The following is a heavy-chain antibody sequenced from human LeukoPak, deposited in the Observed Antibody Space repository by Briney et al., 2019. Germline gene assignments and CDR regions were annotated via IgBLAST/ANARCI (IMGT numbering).Heavy chain of an antibody. J-gene: IGHJ4*02. Sequence: GRSLRLSCAASGFTFSSYGMHWARQAPGKGLEWVAVISYDGSNKYYADSVKGRFTISRDNSKNTLYLQMNSLRAEDTAVYYCAKDRYGSGSYSNFDYWGQGTLVTVSS. CDR1: GFTFSSYG. V-gene: IGHV3-30*18. D-gene: IGHD3-10*01. CDR3: AKDRYGSGSYSNFDY. CDR2: ISYDGSNK.